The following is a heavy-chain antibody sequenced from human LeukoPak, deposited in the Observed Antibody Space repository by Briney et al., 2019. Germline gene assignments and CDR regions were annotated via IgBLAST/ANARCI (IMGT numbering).Heavy chain of an antibody. CDR3: ARGDASGTPGTGFDF. D-gene: IGHD1-26*01. V-gene: IGHV4-59*01. Sequence: SETLSLTCTVSGGSISNSYWSWIRQPPGKGLEWIGFFHDSESTNYNPSLKSRVSISLDTSKNQVSLWLSSVTAADTAVYYCARGDASGTPGTGFDFWGQGTLVTVSS. J-gene: IGHJ4*02. CDR1: GGSISNSY. CDR2: FHDSEST.